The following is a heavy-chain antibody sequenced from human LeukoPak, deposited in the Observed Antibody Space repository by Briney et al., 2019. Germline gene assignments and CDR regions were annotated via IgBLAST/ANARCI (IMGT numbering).Heavy chain of an antibody. CDR1: GGSISSSSYY. J-gene: IGHJ4*02. CDR2: IYYSGST. V-gene: IGHV4-39*07. Sequence: SETLSLTCTVSGGSISSSSYYWGWIRQPPGKGLEWIGSIYYSGSTYYNPSLKSRVTISVDTSKNQFSLKLSSVTAADTAVYYCARDSERSVFLGQRDFDYWGQGTLVTVSS. CDR3: ARDSERSVFLGQRDFDY. D-gene: IGHD3-3*02.